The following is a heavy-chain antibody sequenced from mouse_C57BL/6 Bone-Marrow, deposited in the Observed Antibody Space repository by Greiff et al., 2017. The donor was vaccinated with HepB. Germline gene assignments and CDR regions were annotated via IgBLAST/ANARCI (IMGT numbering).Heavy chain of an antibody. J-gene: IGHJ4*01. CDR3: ARHGFPQLGRGYYYAMDY. CDR1: GYTFTEYT. Sequence: QVQLKQSGAELVKPGASVKLSCKASGYTFTEYTIHWVKQRSGQGLEWIGWFYPGSGSIKYNEKFKDKATLTADKSSSTVYMELSRLTSEDSAVYFCARHGFPQLGRGYYYAMDYWGQGTSVTVSS. V-gene: IGHV1-62-2*01. D-gene: IGHD4-1*02. CDR2: FYPGSGSI.